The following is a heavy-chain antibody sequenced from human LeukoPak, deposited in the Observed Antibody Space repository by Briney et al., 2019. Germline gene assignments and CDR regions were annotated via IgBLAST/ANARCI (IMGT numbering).Heavy chain of an antibody. CDR1: GLTFRSYG. D-gene: IGHD3-22*01. V-gene: IGHV3-33*01. CDR2: IWNDGTNR. CDR3: ATDGSSGYFGY. Sequence: PGGSLRLSCAASGLTFRSYGMHWVRQAPGKGLEWVAVIWNDGTNRYYADSVKGRFTISRDISKKTLYLQMNSLRAEDTAVYYCATDGSSGYFGYWGQGTLVTVSS. J-gene: IGHJ4*02.